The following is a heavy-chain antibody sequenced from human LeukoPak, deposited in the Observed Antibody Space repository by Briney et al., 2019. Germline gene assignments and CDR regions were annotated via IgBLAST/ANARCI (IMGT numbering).Heavy chain of an antibody. CDR3: ARVRPGHYFDY. J-gene: IGHJ4*02. CDR1: ELTLSTYW. Sequence: GGPLSLSCKAPELTLSTYWMIWFRKVPGKGLEWVASIKEDGSEEHYVDYVKGRFTISRDNARNSVHVHMNSLRAEDTAVYFCARVRPGHYFDYWGQGALVTVSS. CDR2: IKEDGSEE. V-gene: IGHV3-7*01. D-gene: IGHD6-6*01.